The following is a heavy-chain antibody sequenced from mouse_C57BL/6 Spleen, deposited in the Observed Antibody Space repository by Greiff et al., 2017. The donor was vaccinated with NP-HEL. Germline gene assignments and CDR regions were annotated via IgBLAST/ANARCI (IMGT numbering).Heavy chain of an antibody. CDR1: GYAFTNYL. J-gene: IGHJ3*01. Sequence: QVQLQQSGAELVRPGTSVKVSCKASGYAFTNYLIEWVKQRPGQGLEWIGVINPGSGGTNYNEKFKGKATLTADKSSSTVYMQLSSLTSEDSAVYFCARRDYKCAYWGKGTLVTVSA. CDR2: INPGSGGT. CDR3: ARRDYKCAY. V-gene: IGHV1-54*01. D-gene: IGHD2-13*01.